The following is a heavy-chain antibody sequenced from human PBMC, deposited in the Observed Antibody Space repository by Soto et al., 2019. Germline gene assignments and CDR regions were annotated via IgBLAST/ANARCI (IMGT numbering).Heavy chain of an antibody. D-gene: IGHD5-12*01. J-gene: IGHJ4*02. CDR2: IYYSGST. CDR3: AREPLRGYSGYEPYYFDY. Sequence: SETLSLTCTVSGLSISSGGYYWSWIRQHPGKGLEWIEYIYYSGSTYYNPSLKSRVTVSVDTSKNQFSLKLSSVTAADTAVYHCAREPLRGYSGYEPYYFDYWGQGTLVTVSS. CDR1: GLSISSGGYY. V-gene: IGHV4-31*03.